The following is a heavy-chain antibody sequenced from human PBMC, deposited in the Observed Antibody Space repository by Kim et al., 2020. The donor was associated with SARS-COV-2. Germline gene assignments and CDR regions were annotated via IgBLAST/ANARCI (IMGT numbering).Heavy chain of an antibody. CDR2: IWYDGSNK. J-gene: IGHJ4*02. D-gene: IGHD4-17*01. Sequence: GGSLRLSCAASGFTFSSYGMHWVRQAPGKGLEWVAVIWYDGSNKYYADSVKGRFTISRDNSKNTLYLQMNSLRAEDTAVYYCARASYGDYGHYWGQGTLVTVSS. CDR3: ARASYGDYGHY. V-gene: IGHV3-33*01. CDR1: GFTFSSYG.